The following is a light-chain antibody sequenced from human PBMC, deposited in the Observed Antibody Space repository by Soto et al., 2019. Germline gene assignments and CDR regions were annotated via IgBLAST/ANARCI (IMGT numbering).Light chain of an antibody. CDR3: QSYARGLIDSYV. V-gene: IGLV1-40*01. CDR1: DSNIGAGFT. Sequence: QSVLTQPPSVSGAPGRTVTISCTGSDSNIGAGFTVHWYQQLPGSAPKLLIYGNTHRPSGVPDRFSGSQSGTSASLAISGLQAEDEADYYCQSYARGLIDSYVFGKGTKVTVL. CDR2: GNT. J-gene: IGLJ1*01.